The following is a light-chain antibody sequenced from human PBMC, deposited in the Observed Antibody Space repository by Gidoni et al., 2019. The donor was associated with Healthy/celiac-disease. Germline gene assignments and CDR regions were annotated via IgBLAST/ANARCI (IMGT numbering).Light chain of an antibody. CDR1: SSDVGSYNR. J-gene: IGLJ2*01. CDR2: EVS. V-gene: IGLV2-18*01. Sequence: QSALTQPPSVSGYPGQSVTISCTGTSSDVGSYNRVSWYQKPPGPAPKLMLYEVSHRPSGGPDRFSGSKSGNTASLTISGLQAEDEADYYCSLYTSSSTLVFGGGTKLTVL. CDR3: SLYTSSSTLV.